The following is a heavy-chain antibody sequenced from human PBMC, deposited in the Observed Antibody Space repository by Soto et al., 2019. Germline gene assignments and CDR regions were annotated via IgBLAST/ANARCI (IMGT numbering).Heavy chain of an antibody. D-gene: IGHD2-21*02. CDR1: GFTFSSYG. Sequence: PGGSLRLSCAASGFTFSSYGMHCVRQAPGKGLEWVAVICYDGSNKYYADSVKGRFTISRDNSKNTLYLQMNSLRAEDTAVYYCAREGLRVYCGGDCYSPYAEYFQHWGQGTLVTVSS. J-gene: IGHJ1*01. CDR2: ICYDGSNK. CDR3: AREGLRVYCGGDCYSPYAEYFQH. V-gene: IGHV3-30*19.